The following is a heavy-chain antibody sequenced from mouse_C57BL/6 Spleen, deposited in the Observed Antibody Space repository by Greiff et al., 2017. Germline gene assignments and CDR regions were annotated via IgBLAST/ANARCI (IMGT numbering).Heavy chain of an antibody. CDR3: ARERIYYGNSYYFDY. J-gene: IGHJ2*01. Sequence: EVMLVESGGGLVKPGGSLKLSCAASGFTFSSYAMSWVRQTPEKRLEWVATISDGGSYTYYPDNVKGRFTISRDNAKNNLYLQMSHLKSEDTAMYYCARERIYYGNSYYFDYWGQGTTLTVSS. CDR2: ISDGGSYT. CDR1: GFTFSSYA. D-gene: IGHD2-1*01. V-gene: IGHV5-4*01.